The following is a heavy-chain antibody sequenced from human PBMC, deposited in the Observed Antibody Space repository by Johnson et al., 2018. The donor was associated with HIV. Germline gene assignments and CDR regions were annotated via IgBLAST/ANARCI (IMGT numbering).Heavy chain of an antibody. CDR3: AKAVSGGYDDAFDI. CDR2: ISWNSGSI. D-gene: IGHD1-26*01. CDR1: GFTFDDYA. V-gene: IGHV3-9*01. Sequence: EVQLVESGGGLVQPGRSLRLSCAASGFTFDDYAMHWVRQAPGKGLEWVSGISWNSGSIGYADSVKGRFTIPRDNAKNSLYLQMNSLRAEDTALYYCAKAVSGGYDDAFDIWGQGTMVTVSS. J-gene: IGHJ3*02.